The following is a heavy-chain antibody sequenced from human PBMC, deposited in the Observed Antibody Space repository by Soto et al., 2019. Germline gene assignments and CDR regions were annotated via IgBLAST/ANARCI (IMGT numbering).Heavy chain of an antibody. V-gene: IGHV1-8*01. CDR2: MNPNSGNT. Sequence: ASVKVSCKASGYTFTSYDINWVRQATGQGLEWMGWMNPNSGNTGYAQKFQGRVTMTRNTSISTAYMELSSLRSEDTAVYYCARGVRVVVVPAATNVGIAAAKYWFDPWGQGTLVTVSS. D-gene: IGHD2-2*01. CDR3: ARGVRVVVVPAATNVGIAAAKYWFDP. J-gene: IGHJ5*02. CDR1: GYTFTSYD.